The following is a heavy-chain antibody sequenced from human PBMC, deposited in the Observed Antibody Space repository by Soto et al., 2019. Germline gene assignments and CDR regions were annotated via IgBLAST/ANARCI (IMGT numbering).Heavy chain of an antibody. J-gene: IGHJ4*02. CDR1: RFTFSGYG. CDR3: AKGGRAYCGGDCRYYFDY. Sequence: PGGSLRLSCAASRFTFSGYGMHWVRQAPGKGLEWVAAISYDGSNKFYADSVKGRFTISRDNSKNTLYVQMNSLRAEDTAVYYCAKGGRAYCGGDCRYYFDYWGQGT. V-gene: IGHV3-30*18. CDR2: ISYDGSNK. D-gene: IGHD2-21*02.